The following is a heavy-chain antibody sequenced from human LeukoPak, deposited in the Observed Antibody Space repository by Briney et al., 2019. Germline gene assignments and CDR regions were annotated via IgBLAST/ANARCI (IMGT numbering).Heavy chain of an antibody. CDR1: GFTFSSYA. CDR2: ISGSGGST. D-gene: IGHD3-9*01. V-gene: IGHV3-23*01. CDR3: AKYRDLRYFDWLAPIFDY. J-gene: IGHJ4*02. Sequence: GGPLRLSCAASGFTFSSYAMSWVRQAPGKGLEWVSAISGSGGSTYYADSVKGRFTISRDNSKNTLYLQMNSLRAEDTAVYYCAKYRDLRYFDWLAPIFDYWGQGTLVTVSS.